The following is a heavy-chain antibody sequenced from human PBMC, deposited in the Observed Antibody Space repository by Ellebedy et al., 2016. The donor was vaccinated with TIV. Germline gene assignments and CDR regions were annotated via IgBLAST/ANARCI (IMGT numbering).Heavy chain of an antibody. CDR1: GYTFIDYG. J-gene: IGHJ6*02. CDR3: ARYSGSGTYYRNGMDV. V-gene: IGHV1-18*01. D-gene: IGHD3-10*01. CDR2: VSAYSGNT. Sequence: AASVKVSCKSSGYTFIDYGVTWVRQPPGQGLDWMGWVSAYSGNTNYAVNLQGRVTMNTDTSTDTAYMELRSLRSYDTAVYFCARYSGSGTYYRNGMDVWGQGTTVTVSS.